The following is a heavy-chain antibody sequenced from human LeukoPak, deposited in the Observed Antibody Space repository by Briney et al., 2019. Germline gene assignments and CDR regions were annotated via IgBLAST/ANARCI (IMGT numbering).Heavy chain of an antibody. Sequence: GGSLRLSCVASRFTFSDYRMTWVRQAPGKGLKWIAYISNDLTTIHYAASVKGRFTISRDNARNSLDLQLDRLRGDDTGVYYCARDGLPEDSSSGWYEGFYYMDVWGKGTTVTVSS. CDR1: RFTFSDYR. J-gene: IGHJ6*03. CDR3: ARDGLPEDSSSGWYEGFYYMDV. V-gene: IGHV3-48*04. CDR2: ISNDLTTI. D-gene: IGHD6-19*01.